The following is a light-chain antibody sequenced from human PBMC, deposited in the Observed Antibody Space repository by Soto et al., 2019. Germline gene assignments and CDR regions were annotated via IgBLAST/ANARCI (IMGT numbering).Light chain of an antibody. V-gene: IGLV2-14*01. Sequence: QSVLTQPASVSGSPGQSITISCTGTRSDVGDYNYVSWYQQHPGRVPKLLIYEVSDRPSGVSNRFSGSKSGNTASLTISGLQAEDEAHYYCSSYTGTSTYVFGTGPKVTVL. CDR3: SSYTGTSTYV. CDR2: EVS. CDR1: RSDVGDYNY. J-gene: IGLJ1*01.